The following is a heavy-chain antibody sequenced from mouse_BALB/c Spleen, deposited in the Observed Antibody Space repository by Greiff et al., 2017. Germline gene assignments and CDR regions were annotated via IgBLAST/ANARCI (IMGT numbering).Heavy chain of an antibody. J-gene: IGHJ1*01. Sequence: VQLQQSGPELVKPGASVKISCKASGYAFSSSWMNWVKQRPGQGLEWIGRIYPGDGDTNYNGKFKGKATLTADKSSSTAYMQLSSLTSVDSAVYFCARTGPYWYFDVWGAGTTVTVSS. V-gene: IGHV1-82*01. D-gene: IGHD4-1*01. CDR1: GYAFSSSW. CDR3: ARTGPYWYFDV. CDR2: IYPGDGDT.